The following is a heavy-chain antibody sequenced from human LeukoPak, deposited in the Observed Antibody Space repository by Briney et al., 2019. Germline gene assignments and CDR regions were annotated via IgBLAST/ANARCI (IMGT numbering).Heavy chain of an antibody. CDR2: IYYSGST. V-gene: IGHV4-59*01. CDR3: ARDRRVTTFRDAFDI. D-gene: IGHD2-21*02. J-gene: IGHJ3*02. CDR1: GGSISSYY. Sequence: SETLSLTCTVSGGSISSYYWSWIRQPPGKGLEWIGYIYYSGSTNYNPSLKNRVTISVDTSKNQFSLKLSSVTAADTAVYYCARDRRVTTFRDAFDIWGQGTMVTVSS.